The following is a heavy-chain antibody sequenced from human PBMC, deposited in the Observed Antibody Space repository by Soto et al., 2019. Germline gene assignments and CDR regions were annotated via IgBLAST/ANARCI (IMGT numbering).Heavy chain of an antibody. Sequence: QVQLQQWGAGLLKPSETLSLTCAVYGGSFSGYYWSWIRQPPGKGLEWIGEINHSGSTNYNPSLKSRVTISVDTSKNQFSLKLSSVTAADTAVYYCARGREAVGVGGWGQGTLVTVSS. CDR3: ARGREAVGVGG. J-gene: IGHJ4*02. D-gene: IGHD6-19*01. V-gene: IGHV4-34*01. CDR1: GGSFSGYY. CDR2: INHSGST.